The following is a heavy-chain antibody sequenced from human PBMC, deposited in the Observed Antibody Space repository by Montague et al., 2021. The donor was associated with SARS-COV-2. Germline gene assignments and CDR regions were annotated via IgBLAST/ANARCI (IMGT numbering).Heavy chain of an antibody. J-gene: IGHJ3*02. CDR2: ITDEGKT. Sequence: SETLSLTCAVYRGSFSGFFWSWIRQAPGKGLEWIGEITDEGKTNYSPSLKARVAMSVDKSKNQISLALRSVTAADTAVYYCARGRPVRGTLRHFEWLTYGDIDIWGQGTLVTVSS. D-gene: IGHD3-16*01. CDR1: RGSFSGFF. CDR3: ARGRPVRGTLRHFEWLTYGDIDI. V-gene: IGHV4-34*01.